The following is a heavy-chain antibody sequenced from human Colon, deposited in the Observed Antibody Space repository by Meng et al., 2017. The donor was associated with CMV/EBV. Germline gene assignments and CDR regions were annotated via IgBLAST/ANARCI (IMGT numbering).Heavy chain of an antibody. CDR1: GYSFTGYY. CDR3: ASHSSYVWGSHH. D-gene: IGHD3-16*01. V-gene: IGHV1-2*02. J-gene: IGHJ1*01. CDR2: MDPTTGRT. Sequence: QVQLGQGGAEVWTPWAPAKVSCKASGYSFTGYYIHWGRQAPGQGLEWMGWMDPTTGRTDYAQKFQGTVTMTRDTSISTAYLELSRLTSDDTAVYYCASHSSYVWGSHHWGQGTLVTVSS.